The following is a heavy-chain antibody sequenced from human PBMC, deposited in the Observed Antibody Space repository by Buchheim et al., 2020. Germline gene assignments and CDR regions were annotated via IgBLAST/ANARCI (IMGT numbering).Heavy chain of an antibody. V-gene: IGHV3-7*01. CDR2: IKQDGSEK. CDR1: GFTFSSYW. D-gene: IGHD6-19*01. Sequence: EVQVLESGGGMVQPGGSLRLSCAASGFTFSSYWMSWIRQAPGKGLEWVANIKQDGSEKYYVDSVKGRFTISRDNAKNSLYLQMNSLRAEDTAVYYCASSGYSSGWYDTGMDVWGQGTT. J-gene: IGHJ6*02. CDR3: ASSGYSSGWYDTGMDV.